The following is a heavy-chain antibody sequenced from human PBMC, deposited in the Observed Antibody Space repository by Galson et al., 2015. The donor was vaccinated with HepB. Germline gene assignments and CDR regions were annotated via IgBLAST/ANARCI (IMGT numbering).Heavy chain of an antibody. CDR2: IDTSSFTI. CDR1: GFTFSDYS. D-gene: IGHD6-19*01. J-gene: IGHJ4*02. Sequence: SLRLSCAASGFTFSDYSMNWVRQAPGKGLEWVSYIDTSSFTIYYADSVKGRFTISRDNAKNSLYLQMNSLRDGDTAVYYCARDSSGWYHFDYWGQGTLVTVSS. CDR3: ARDSSGWYHFDY. V-gene: IGHV3-48*02.